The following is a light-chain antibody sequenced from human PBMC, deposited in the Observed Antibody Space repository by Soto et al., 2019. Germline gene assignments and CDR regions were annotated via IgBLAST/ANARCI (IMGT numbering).Light chain of an antibody. CDR1: NSNIGSNT. Sequence: QSVLTQPPSASGTTGQRVTISCSGSNSNIGSNTVNWYQQLPGTAPKLLIYYDNLRPSGVPDRISGSKSGTSASLAISGLQSDDEADYYCAAWDDSLNGRVFGTGTKVSV. CDR2: YDN. V-gene: IGLV1-44*01. CDR3: AAWDDSLNGRV. J-gene: IGLJ1*01.